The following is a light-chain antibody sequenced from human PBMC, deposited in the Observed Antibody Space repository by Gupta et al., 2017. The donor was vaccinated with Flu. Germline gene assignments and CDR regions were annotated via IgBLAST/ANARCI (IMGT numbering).Light chain of an antibody. V-gene: IGKV1-5*03. Sequence: DIQMTQSPSTLSASVGDRVTITCRASQSISSWLAWYQQKPGKASKLLIHKASSLESGVPSRFSGSGSGTEFTLTISSLQPDDFATYYCQQYNSYPWTFGQGTKVEIK. J-gene: IGKJ1*01. CDR1: QSISSW. CDR2: KAS. CDR3: QQYNSYPWT.